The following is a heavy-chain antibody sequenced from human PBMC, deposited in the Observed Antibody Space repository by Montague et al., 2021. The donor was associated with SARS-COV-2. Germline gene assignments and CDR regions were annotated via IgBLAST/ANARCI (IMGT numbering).Heavy chain of an antibody. J-gene: IGHJ4*02. Sequence: SETLSLTCTVSGGSISSSIYFWGWIRQPPGKGLEWIGSIYYSGSTXYNPSLKRRVTMSVDTSKNQFSLKLSSVTAADTAVYYCAREMSRGTMILVLVRASYCCDSWGQGALVTVSS. CDR2: IYYSGST. CDR3: AREMSRGTMILVLVRASYCCDS. CDR1: GGSISSSIYF. V-gene: IGHV4-39*02. D-gene: IGHD3-22*01.